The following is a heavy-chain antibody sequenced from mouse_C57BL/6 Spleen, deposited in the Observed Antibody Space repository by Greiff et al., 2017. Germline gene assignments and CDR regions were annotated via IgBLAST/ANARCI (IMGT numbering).Heavy chain of an antibody. CDR2: SRNKANDYTT. D-gene: IGHD6-5*01. V-gene: IGHV7-1*01. CDR1: GFTFSDFY. Sequence: EVQGVESGGGLVQSGRSLRLSCATSGFTFSDFYMEWVRQAPGKGLEWIAASRNKANDYTTEYSASVKGRFIVSRDTSQSILYLQMNALRAEDTAIYYCARDAPYSAGYFDVWGTGTTVTVSS. CDR3: ARDAPYSAGYFDV. J-gene: IGHJ1*03.